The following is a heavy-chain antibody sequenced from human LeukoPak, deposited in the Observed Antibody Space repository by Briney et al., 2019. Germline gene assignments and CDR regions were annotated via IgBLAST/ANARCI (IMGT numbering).Heavy chain of an antibody. Sequence: ASVKVSCKVSGYTLTELSTHWVRQAPGKGLEWMGGFDPEDGETIYAQKFQGRVTMTEDTSTDTAYMELSSLRSEDTAVYYCATVGYSSSSAPYFDYWGQGTLVTVSS. J-gene: IGHJ4*02. CDR3: ATVGYSSSSAPYFDY. CDR2: FDPEDGET. D-gene: IGHD6-6*01. V-gene: IGHV1-24*01. CDR1: GYTLTELS.